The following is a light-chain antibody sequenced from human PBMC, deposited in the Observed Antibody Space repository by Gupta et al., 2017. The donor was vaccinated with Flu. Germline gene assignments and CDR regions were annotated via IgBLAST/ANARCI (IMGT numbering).Light chain of an antibody. Sequence: SPATLSLSPGERATLPCRASQSVSSYLAWYQQKPGQAPRLLIYDASNRATGIPARFSGSGSGTDFTLTISSLEPEDFAVYYCQQRSNWQTFGQGTKLEIK. CDR3: QQRSNWQT. J-gene: IGKJ2*01. CDR2: DAS. V-gene: IGKV3-11*01. CDR1: QSVSSY.